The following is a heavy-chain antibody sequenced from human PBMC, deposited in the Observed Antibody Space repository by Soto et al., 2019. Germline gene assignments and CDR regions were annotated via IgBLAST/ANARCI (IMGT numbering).Heavy chain of an antibody. J-gene: IGHJ4*02. Sequence: QVQLQESGPGLVKPSETLSLTCTVSGGSINSYYWSWIRQPPGKGLEWIGYIYYTGNTNYNPSLTSRVTISLDTSKNQFSLKLSSVTAADPAVYYCARHGGGWYHDWGEGTLVAVSS. CDR2: IYYTGNT. CDR1: GGSINSYY. V-gene: IGHV4-59*08. CDR3: ARHGGGWYHD. D-gene: IGHD6-19*01.